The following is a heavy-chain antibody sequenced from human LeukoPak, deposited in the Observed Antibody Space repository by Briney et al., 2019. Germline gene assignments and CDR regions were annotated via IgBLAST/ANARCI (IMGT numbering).Heavy chain of an antibody. D-gene: IGHD3-10*01. Sequence: GGSLRLSCAASRFTFSRYGMSWVRQAPGKGLEWVSAIRGSGGSTYYADSVKGRFTISRDNSKNTLYLQMNSLRAEDTAVYYCARGEYGSGSYHIDYWGQGTLVTVSS. CDR1: RFTFSRYG. CDR3: ARGEYGSGSYHIDY. CDR2: IRGSGGST. V-gene: IGHV3-23*01. J-gene: IGHJ4*02.